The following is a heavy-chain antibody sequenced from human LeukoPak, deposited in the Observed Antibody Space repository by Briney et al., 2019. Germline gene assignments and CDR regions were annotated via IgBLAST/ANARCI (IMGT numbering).Heavy chain of an antibody. V-gene: IGHV3-48*03. CDR3: ARVGLLWFGELFNYYYGMDV. D-gene: IGHD3-10*01. J-gene: IGHJ6*02. CDR1: GFILSRYE. Sequence: GGSLRLACVASGFILSRYEMNWVSQVPRKGLGWVSYISTIGSTIYYANSVQGRFTLSRDHATHSLYLQMNCLRTQRTAVYLCARVGLLWFGELFNYYYGMDVWGQGTTVTVSS. CDR2: ISTIGSTI.